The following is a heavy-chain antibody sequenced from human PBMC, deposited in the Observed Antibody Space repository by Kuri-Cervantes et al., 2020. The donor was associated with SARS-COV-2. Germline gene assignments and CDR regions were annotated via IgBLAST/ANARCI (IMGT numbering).Heavy chain of an antibody. J-gene: IGHJ3*02. V-gene: IGHV3-48*01. CDR1: GFTFSSYS. D-gene: IGHD3-22*01. CDR3: ARCRGGYYDSSGFYDGDAFDI. Sequence: GGSLRLSCAASGFTFSSYSMNWVRQAPGKGLEWVSYISSSSSTIYYADSVKGRFTISRDNAKNSLYLQMNSLRAEDTAVYYCARCRGGYYDSSGFYDGDAFDIWGQGTMVTVSS. CDR2: ISSSSSTI.